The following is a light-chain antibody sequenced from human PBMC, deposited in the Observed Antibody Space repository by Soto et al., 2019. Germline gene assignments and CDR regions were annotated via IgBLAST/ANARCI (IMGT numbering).Light chain of an antibody. CDR3: QQYGSSPLTT. CDR2: GAS. J-gene: IGKJ1*01. Sequence: NVLRQSPGALSLYPGERATLSCRASQSVSSNYLAGYQQKPGQAPRLLIYGASSRATGIPDRFSGSGSGTDFTLTISRLEPEDFAVYYCQQYGSSPLTTFGQGTKVDI. V-gene: IGKV3-20*01. CDR1: QSVSSNY.